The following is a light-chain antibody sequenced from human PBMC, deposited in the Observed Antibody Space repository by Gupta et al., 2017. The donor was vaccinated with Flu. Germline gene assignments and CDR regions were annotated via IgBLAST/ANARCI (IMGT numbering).Light chain of an antibody. CDR1: QSISSY. CDR3: QQSYRNPRLT. CDR2: AAS. V-gene: IGKV1-39*01. J-gene: IGKJ2*01. Sequence: DIQMTQSPLSLPASVGDRVTITCRASQSISSYLNWYQQKPGKAPKLLIYAASSLQSGVPSRFSGSGSGTDFTLTISSLQPEDFATYYCQQSYRNPRLTFGQGTKLEIK.